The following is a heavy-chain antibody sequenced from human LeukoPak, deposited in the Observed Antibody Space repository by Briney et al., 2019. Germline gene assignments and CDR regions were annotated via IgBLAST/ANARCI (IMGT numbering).Heavy chain of an antibody. J-gene: IGHJ4*02. CDR3: ARGNVDIVASLKY. Sequence: GGSPRLSCAASGFTFSSYSMNWVRQAPGKGLEWVSSISSSSSYIYYADSVKGRFTISRDNAKNPLYLQMNSLRAEDTAVYYCARGNVDIVASLKYWGQGTLVTVSS. V-gene: IGHV3-21*01. CDR1: GFTFSSYS. CDR2: ISSSSSYI. D-gene: IGHD5-12*01.